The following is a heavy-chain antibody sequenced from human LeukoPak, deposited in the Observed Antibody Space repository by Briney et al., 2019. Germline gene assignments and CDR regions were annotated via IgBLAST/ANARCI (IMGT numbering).Heavy chain of an antibody. Sequence: GGSLRLSCAASGFTFSSYWMSWVRQAPGKGLEWVANINQDGSEKYYVDSVKGRFTIFRDNAKNSLNLQMNSLRVEDTALYYCARGDWGPYYWGQGTLVTVSS. J-gene: IGHJ4*02. CDR3: ARGDWGPYY. V-gene: IGHV3-7*01. D-gene: IGHD7-27*01. CDR2: INQDGSEK. CDR1: GFTFSSYW.